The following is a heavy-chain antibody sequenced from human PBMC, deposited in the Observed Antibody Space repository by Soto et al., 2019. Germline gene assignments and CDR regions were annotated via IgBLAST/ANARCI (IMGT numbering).Heavy chain of an antibody. Sequence: QVQLVQSGAEVKKPGASVKVSCKASGYIFTSHGISWVRQAPEQGLEWMGRISTYNGNTKIAQKPQGRVPMATDTSASIAYMELRSLRSDDTAVYYCARDNGQWLVSDWGQGTLVTVSS. CDR3: ARDNGQWLVSD. CDR2: ISTYNGNT. J-gene: IGHJ1*01. V-gene: IGHV1-18*01. CDR1: GYIFTSHG. D-gene: IGHD6-19*01.